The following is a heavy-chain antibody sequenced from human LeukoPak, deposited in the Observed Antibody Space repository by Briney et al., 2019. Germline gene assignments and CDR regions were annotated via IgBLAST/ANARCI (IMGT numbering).Heavy chain of an antibody. CDR2: IIPIFGTA. CDR1: GGTFSSYA. V-gene: IGHV1-69*05. J-gene: IGHJ6*03. Sequence: ASVKVSCKASGGTFSSYAISWVRQAPGQGLEWMGGIIPIFGTANYAQKFQGRVTITTDESTSTAYMELSSLRSEDTAVYYCARDLHPIAVAGTDVMYYYYYMDVWGKGTTVTVSS. D-gene: IGHD6-19*01. CDR3: ARDLHPIAVAGTDVMYYYYYMDV.